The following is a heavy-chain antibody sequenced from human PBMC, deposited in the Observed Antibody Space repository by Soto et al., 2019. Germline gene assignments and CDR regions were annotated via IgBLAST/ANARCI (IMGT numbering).Heavy chain of an antibody. CDR1: GYIFIHHY. D-gene: IGHD2-21*01. V-gene: IGHV1-46*01. Sequence: QVQLVQSGAEVKKPGASVKVSCKASGYIFIHHYIHWVRQAPGQGLEWMAIINPNGGSTNYAQKFQGRVTVTSDTSTSTVSMELNSLGSDDTAVYFCARSLLQGDFWGQGTLVTVSS. J-gene: IGHJ4*02. CDR2: INPNGGST. CDR3: ARSLLQGDF.